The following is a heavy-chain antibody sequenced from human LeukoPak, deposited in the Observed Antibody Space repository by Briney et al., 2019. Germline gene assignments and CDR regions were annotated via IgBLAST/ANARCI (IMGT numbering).Heavy chain of an antibody. J-gene: IGHJ3*01. CDR2: VSHTGAT. D-gene: IGHD1-26*01. V-gene: IGHV4-59*01. Sequence: PSETLSLTCSVSGASINGYFWNWVRQTPEKGLEWIGYVSHTGATTSNPTLKSRVSITIDTSKSQISLSMTSVTAADSALYYCARDRSGSYYTFDLWGPGTIVSVS. CDR1: GASINGYF. CDR3: ARDRSGSYYTFDL.